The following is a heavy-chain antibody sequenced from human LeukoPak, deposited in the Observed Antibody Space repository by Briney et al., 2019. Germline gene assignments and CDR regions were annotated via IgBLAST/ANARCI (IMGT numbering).Heavy chain of an antibody. J-gene: IGHJ4*02. CDR3: AKVLGSGEGFDY. D-gene: IGHD1-26*01. CDR1: GFTFSSYA. V-gene: IGHV3-23*01. Sequence: PGGSLKLSCAASGFTFSSYAMSWVRQSPGKGLEWVSAIIGSGGSTYYADSVKGRFTISRDNSKNTLYLQMNSLRAEDTAVYYCAKVLGSGEGFDYWGQGTLVTVSS. CDR2: IIGSGGST.